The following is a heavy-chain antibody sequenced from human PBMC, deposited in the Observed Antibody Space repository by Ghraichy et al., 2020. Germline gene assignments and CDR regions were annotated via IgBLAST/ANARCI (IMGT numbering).Heavy chain of an antibody. D-gene: IGHD2-15*01. J-gene: IGHJ4*01. CDR2: IYYSGST. V-gene: IGHV4-39*02. Sequence: EWIVSIYYSGSTYYNPSLRSRVTISVDTSKNQFSLKLSTVTAADTAVYYCARETVSEWGCSGGSCHDYWG. CDR3: ARETVSEWGCSGGSCHDY.